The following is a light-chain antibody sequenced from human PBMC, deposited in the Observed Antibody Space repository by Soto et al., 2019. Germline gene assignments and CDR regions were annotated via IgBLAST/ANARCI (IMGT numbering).Light chain of an antibody. CDR3: SSYAGSNNLGV. Sequence: QSALTQPPSASGSPGQSVTISCTGTSSDVGGYYYVSWYQQHPGKAPKLMIYEVSKRPSGVPDRFSGSKSGNPASLTVPGLQAEDEDDYYGSSYAGSNNLGVFGGGTKLTVL. V-gene: IGLV2-8*01. CDR2: EVS. J-gene: IGLJ2*01. CDR1: SSDVGGYYY.